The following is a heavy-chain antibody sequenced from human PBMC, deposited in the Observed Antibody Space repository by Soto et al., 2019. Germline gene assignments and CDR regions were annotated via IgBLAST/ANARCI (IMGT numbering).Heavy chain of an antibody. J-gene: IGHJ4*02. V-gene: IGHV1-69*15. CDR2: ITPIYPTT. Sequence: QVQLAQSGAEVRKPGSSVQVSCKASGGTFYTYTFSWVRQAPGQGLEWMGSITPIYPTTNYAEKFQGRLTVTADGSTSTAYMELSSLTSDDTAVYYCARIPRYSFPTSDDLDSWGQGTLVTVSS. CDR1: GGTFYTYT. D-gene: IGHD5-18*01. CDR3: ARIPRYSFPTSDDLDS.